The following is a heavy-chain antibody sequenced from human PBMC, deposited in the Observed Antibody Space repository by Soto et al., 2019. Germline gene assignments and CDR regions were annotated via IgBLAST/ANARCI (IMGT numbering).Heavy chain of an antibody. CDR2: VNLILAMS. CDR3: ATSSGSGSSAFDS. CDR1: GDTFSFYT. D-gene: IGHD3-10*01. V-gene: IGHV1-69*02. J-gene: IGHJ4*02. Sequence: QVQLVQSGAEEKKPGSSVKVPCKASGDTFSFYTLNWIRQAPGQGFEWVGSVNLILAMSSSAHKFQGRVSRSADKSAGAAYMEQRSLRSDDTAVYYCATSSGSGSSAFDSWGQGTLVTVSS.